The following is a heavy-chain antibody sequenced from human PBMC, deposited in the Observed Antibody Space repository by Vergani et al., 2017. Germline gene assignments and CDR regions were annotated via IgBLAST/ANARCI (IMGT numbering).Heavy chain of an antibody. J-gene: IGHJ4*02. V-gene: IGHV4-39*02. CDR1: GGSISSSRYY. CDR2: IYYSGST. Sequence: QLQLQESGPGLVKPSETLSLTCTVSGGSISSSRYYWGWIRQPPGKGLEWIGSIYYSGSTYYNPSLKSRVTISVDTSKNQFSLKLSSVTAADTAVYYCAREGLHSGSGSYNDYWGQGTLVTVSS. D-gene: IGHD3-10*01. CDR3: AREGLHSGSGSYNDY.